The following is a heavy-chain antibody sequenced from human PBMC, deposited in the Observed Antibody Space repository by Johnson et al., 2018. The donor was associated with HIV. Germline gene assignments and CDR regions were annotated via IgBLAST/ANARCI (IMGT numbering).Heavy chain of an antibody. J-gene: IGHJ3*02. D-gene: IGHD3-3*01. V-gene: IGHV3-30*02. CDR2: IRYDGSNK. CDR3: ARVKGSIIFGEVRPHGAFDI. CDR1: GFTFSSYG. Sequence: QVQLVESGGGVVQPGRSLRLSCAASGFTFSSYGMHWVRQAPGKGLEWVAFIRYDGSNKYYADSVKGRFSISRDNSKNTLYMEINSLRAEDTALYYCARVKGSIIFGEVRPHGAFDIWGRDNGHRLF.